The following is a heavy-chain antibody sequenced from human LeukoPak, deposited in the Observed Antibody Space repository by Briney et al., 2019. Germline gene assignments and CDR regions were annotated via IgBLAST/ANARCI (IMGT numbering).Heavy chain of an antibody. Sequence: GASVKVSCKASGGTFSSSAISWVRQAPGQGLEWMGRIIHIFGIANYAQKFQGRVTITADKSTSTAYMELSSLRSEDTAVYYCARDTAPDYGGNSGPYFDYWGQGTQVTVSS. CDR1: GGTFSSSA. J-gene: IGHJ4*02. D-gene: IGHD4-23*01. V-gene: IGHV1-69*04. CDR3: ARDTAPDYGGNSGPYFDY. CDR2: IIHIFGIA.